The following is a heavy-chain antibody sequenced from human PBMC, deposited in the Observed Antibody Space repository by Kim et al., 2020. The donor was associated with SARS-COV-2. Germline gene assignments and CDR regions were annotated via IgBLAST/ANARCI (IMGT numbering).Heavy chain of an antibody. Sequence: GGSLRLSCAASGFTFSDYYMSWIRQAPGKGLEWVSYISSSGSTIYYADSVKGRFTISRDNAKNSLYLQMNSLRAEDTAVYYCARDTRRYYYDSSGYYHPYFDYWGQGTLVTVSS. V-gene: IGHV3-11*04. J-gene: IGHJ4*02. CDR3: ARDTRRYYYDSSGYYHPYFDY. D-gene: IGHD3-22*01. CDR2: ISSSGSTI. CDR1: GFTFSDYY.